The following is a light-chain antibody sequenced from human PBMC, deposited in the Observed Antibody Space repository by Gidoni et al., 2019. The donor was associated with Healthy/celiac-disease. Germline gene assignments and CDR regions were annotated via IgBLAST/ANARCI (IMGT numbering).Light chain of an antibody. CDR2: GNS. CDR1: SSNIGAGYD. V-gene: IGLV1-40*01. J-gene: IGLJ2*01. Sequence: QPVLTQPPSVSGAPGPRVTISCTGSSSNIGAGYDVHWYQQLPGTAPKLLIYGNSHRPSGVPDRFSGSQSGTSACLAITGLQAEDDADYYCQSYDSSLSAPVFGGGTKLTVL. CDR3: QSYDSSLSAPV.